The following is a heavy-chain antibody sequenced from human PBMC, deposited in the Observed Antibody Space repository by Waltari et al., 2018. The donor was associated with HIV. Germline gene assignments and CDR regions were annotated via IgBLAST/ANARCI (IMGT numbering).Heavy chain of an antibody. CDR3: ARDLSGSKPGFDS. D-gene: IGHD1-26*01. CDR2: INYSGIT. CDR1: GGSISDNTYF. J-gene: IGHJ4*02. Sequence: QLQLQESGPGLVKPSETLSLSCTVSGGSISDNTYFWAWIRQRPGKGLEWIGTINYSGITYYNPSLKSRVTISVDTSRDQFSLSLSSGTVADTAVYYCARDLSGSKPGFDSWGQGTLVTVSS. V-gene: IGHV4-39*02.